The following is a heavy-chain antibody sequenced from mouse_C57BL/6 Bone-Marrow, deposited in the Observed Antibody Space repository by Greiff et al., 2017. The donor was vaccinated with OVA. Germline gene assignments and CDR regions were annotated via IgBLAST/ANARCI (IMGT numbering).Heavy chain of an antibody. D-gene: IGHD1-1*01. CDR3: ARRGYYGSSFYYFDY. CDR1: GFSLSTSGMG. V-gene: IGHV8-12*01. CDR2: IYWDDDK. J-gene: IGHJ2*01. Sequence: QVQLKESGPGILQSSQTLSLTCSFSGFSLSTSGMGVSWIRQPSGKGLEWLAHIYWDDDKRSNPSLKSRLTISKDTSRNQVFLKITSVDTADTATYYCARRGYYGSSFYYFDYWGQGTTLTVSS.